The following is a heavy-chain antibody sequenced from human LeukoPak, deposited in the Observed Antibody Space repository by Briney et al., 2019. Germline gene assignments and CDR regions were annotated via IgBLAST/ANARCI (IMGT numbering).Heavy chain of an antibody. CDR3: ATGGPIAVYYFDY. CDR1: GFIFSSYW. J-gene: IGHJ4*02. V-gene: IGHV3-30*03. Sequence: HPGGSLRLSCAASGFIFSSYWMTWVRQAPGKGLEWVAVISYDGSNKYYADSVKGRFTISRDNSKNTLYLQMNSLRAEDTAVYYCATGGPIAVYYFDYWGQGTLVTVSS. D-gene: IGHD6-19*01. CDR2: ISYDGSNK.